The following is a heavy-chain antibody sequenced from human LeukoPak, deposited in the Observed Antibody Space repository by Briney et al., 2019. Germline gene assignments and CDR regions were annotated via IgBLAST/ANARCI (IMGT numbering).Heavy chain of an antibody. CDR1: GFTFSASP. Sequence: GGSLKLSCAASGFTFSASPIHWVRQASGKGLEWVGRITAKHATAYSATVKGRFTISRDDSKYTTYLQMNSLRAEDTAVYYCARDDGDCSGGSCYGYDYWGQGTLVTVSS. CDR3: ARDDGDCSGGSCYGYDY. D-gene: IGHD2-15*01. J-gene: IGHJ4*02. V-gene: IGHV3-73*01. CDR2: ITAKHAT.